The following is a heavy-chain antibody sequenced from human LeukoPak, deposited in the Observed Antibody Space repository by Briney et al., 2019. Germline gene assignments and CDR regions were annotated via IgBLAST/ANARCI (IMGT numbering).Heavy chain of an antibody. CDR1: GFTFTSSA. D-gene: IGHD4-17*01. CDR3: ARDPNGDYIGTFDM. J-gene: IGHJ3*02. CDR2: IVVGSGNT. Sequence: ASVKVSCTASGFTFTSSAVQWVRQARGQRLEGIGWIVVGSGNTNYAQKFQERVTITRDMSTSTAYMELSSLRSEDTAVYFCARDPNGDYIGTFDMWGRGTMVSVSS. V-gene: IGHV1-58*01.